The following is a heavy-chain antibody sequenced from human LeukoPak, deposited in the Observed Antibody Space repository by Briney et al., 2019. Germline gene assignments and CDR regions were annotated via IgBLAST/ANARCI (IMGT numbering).Heavy chain of an antibody. D-gene: IGHD2-2*01. Sequence: SQTLSLTCAISGDSVSSNSAAWNWIRQSPSRGLEWLGMTYYKSKRYNDYALSVKSRIAINPDTSKNQFSLQLNSVTPEDTAVYYCARGAAAPMGWFDPWGQGTLVTVSS. J-gene: IGHJ5*02. CDR1: GDSVSSNSAA. V-gene: IGHV6-1*01. CDR3: ARGAAAPMGWFDP. CDR2: TYYKSKRYN.